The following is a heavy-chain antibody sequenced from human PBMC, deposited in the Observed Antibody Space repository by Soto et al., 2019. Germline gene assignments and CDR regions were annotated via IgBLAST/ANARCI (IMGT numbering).Heavy chain of an antibody. V-gene: IGHV1-18*01. CDR1: GYTFTSYG. J-gene: IGHJ6*02. CDR2: ISAYNGNT. Sequence: ASVKVSCKASGYTFTSYGISWVRQAPGQGLEWMGWISAYNGNTNYAQKLQGRVTMTTDTSTSTAYMELRSLRSDDTAVYYCARDERFLEWSLNYGMDVWGQGTTVTVSS. CDR3: ARDERFLEWSLNYGMDV. D-gene: IGHD3-3*01.